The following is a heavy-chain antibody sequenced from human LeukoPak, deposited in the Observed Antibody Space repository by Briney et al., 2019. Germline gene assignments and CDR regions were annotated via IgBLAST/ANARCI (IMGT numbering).Heavy chain of an antibody. J-gene: IGHJ4*02. V-gene: IGHV3-30-3*01. D-gene: IGHD3-3*01. CDR1: GFTFSSYA. CDR3: ARDPSGYRSY. Sequence: PGGSLRLSCAASGFTFSSYAMSWVRQAPGKGLEWVAVISYDGSNKYYADSVKGRFTISRDNSKNTLYLQMNSLRAEDTAVYYCARDPSGYRSYWGQGTLVTVSS. CDR2: ISYDGSNK.